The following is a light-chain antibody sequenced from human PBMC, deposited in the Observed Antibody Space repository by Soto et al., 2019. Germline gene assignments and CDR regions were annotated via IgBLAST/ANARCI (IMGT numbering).Light chain of an antibody. J-gene: IGLJ2*01. CDR1: SSDVGGYNY. CDR3: SSYTSSAVV. CDR2: DVS. V-gene: IGLV2-14*01. Sequence: QSALTQPASVSGSPGQSITISCTGTSSDVGGYNYVSWYQQHPGKAPKLMIYDVSNRPSGVSNRFSGAKSGNTASLTISGRQAEDEADYYCSSYTSSAVVFGGGTKVTVL.